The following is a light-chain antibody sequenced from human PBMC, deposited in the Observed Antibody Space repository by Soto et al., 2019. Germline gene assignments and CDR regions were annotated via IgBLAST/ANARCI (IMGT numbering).Light chain of an antibody. V-gene: IGLV1-44*01. CDR1: SSNIGSNT. CDR2: SNN. Sequence: QSVLTQPPSASGTPGQRVTISCSGSSSNIGSNTVYWYQQLPGTAPKLLIYSNNQRPSGVPDRFSGSKSGTSASLAISGLQSEAEADYYCAAWDDSLNGVVFGGGTQLTVL. J-gene: IGLJ2*01. CDR3: AAWDDSLNGVV.